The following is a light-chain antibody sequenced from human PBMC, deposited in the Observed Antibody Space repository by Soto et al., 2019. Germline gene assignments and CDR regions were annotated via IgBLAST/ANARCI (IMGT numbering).Light chain of an antibody. CDR1: SSNIGNNY. CDR3: GTWDSLLSAVV. J-gene: IGLJ2*01. CDR2: DNN. Sequence: QSLLTQPPSVSAAPGQKVTISCSGSSSNIGNNYVSWYQHFPGTAPKLLIYDNNKRPSGIPDRFSGSKSGTSATLGITGLQTGDEADYYCGTWDSLLSAVVFGGGTKVTVL. V-gene: IGLV1-51*01.